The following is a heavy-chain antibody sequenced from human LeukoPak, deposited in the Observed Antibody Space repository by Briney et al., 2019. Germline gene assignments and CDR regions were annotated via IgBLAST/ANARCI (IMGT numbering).Heavy chain of an antibody. CDR1: GFTFSSYE. V-gene: IGHV3-48*03. J-gene: IGHJ4*02. Sequence: GGSLRLSCAASGFTFSSYEMNWVRQAPGKGLEWVSYISSSGSTIYYADSVKGRFTISRDNSKNTLYLQMNSLRAEDTAVYYCAKGSGWYRIDVDYWGQGTLVTVSS. CDR3: AKGSGWYRIDVDY. D-gene: IGHD6-19*01. CDR2: ISSSGSTI.